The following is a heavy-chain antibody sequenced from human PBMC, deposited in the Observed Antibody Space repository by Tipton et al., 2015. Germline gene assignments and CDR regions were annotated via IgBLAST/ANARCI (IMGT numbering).Heavy chain of an antibody. D-gene: IGHD3-22*01. Sequence: TLSLTCAVSAYSISSDYYWSWIRQPPGKALEWIGYIYHSGNTYYNPSLESRVTISVDTSKNEFSLKLSSVIAADTAVYYCARASIIQGYYHDSSRYYLFNSWGQGTLVTVSS. V-gene: IGHV4-38-2*01. CDR1: AYSISSDYY. J-gene: IGHJ1*01. CDR2: IYHSGNT. CDR3: ARASIIQGYYHDSSRYYLFNS.